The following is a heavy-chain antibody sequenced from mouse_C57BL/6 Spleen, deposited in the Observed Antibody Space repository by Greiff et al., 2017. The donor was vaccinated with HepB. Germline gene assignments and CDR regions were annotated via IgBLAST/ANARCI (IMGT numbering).Heavy chain of an antibody. Sequence: VQLQQSGPELVKPGASVKIPCKASGYTFTDYHMDWVKQSHGKSLEWIGDINPNNGGTIYNQKFKGKATLTVDKSSSTAYMELRSLTSEETAVYYCARTYYGSSYDAMDYWGQGTSVTVSS. CDR1: GYTFTDYH. CDR2: INPNNGGT. J-gene: IGHJ4*01. D-gene: IGHD1-1*01. V-gene: IGHV1-18*01. CDR3: ARTYYGSSYDAMDY.